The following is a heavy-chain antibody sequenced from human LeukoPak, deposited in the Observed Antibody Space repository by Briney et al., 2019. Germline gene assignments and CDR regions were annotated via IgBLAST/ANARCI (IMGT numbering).Heavy chain of an antibody. Sequence: GTLSLTCAVSGGSISSSNWWSWVRQAPGKGLEWVSSISSSSSYIYYADSVKGRFTISRDNAKNSLYLQMNSLRAEDTAVYYCAREAGGITIFGVVIDPYYYYYYMDVWGKGTTVTVSS. V-gene: IGHV3-21*01. CDR1: GGSISSSN. D-gene: IGHD3-3*01. CDR2: ISSSSSYI. J-gene: IGHJ6*03. CDR3: AREAGGITIFGVVIDPYYYYYYMDV.